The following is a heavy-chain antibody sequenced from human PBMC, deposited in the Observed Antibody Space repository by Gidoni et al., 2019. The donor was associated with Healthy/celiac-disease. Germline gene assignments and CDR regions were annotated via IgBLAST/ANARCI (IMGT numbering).Heavy chain of an antibody. CDR3: ARREWGNDAFDI. Sequence: QVQLQQSGAGLLKPSQTLSLTCAVYGGSFSGYYWSWIRQPPGKGLEWIGEINHSGSTNYNPSLKSRVTISVDTSKNQFSLKLSAVTAADTAVYYWARREWGNDAFDIWGQGTMVTVSS. CDR1: GGSFSGYY. J-gene: IGHJ3*02. CDR2: INHSGST. V-gene: IGHV4-34*01. D-gene: IGHD3-3*01.